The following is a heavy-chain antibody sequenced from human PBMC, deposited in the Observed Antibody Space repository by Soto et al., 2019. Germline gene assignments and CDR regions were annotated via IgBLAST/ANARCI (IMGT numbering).Heavy chain of an antibody. CDR1: GGSISSSSYY. CDR2: IYYSGST. V-gene: IGHV4-39*01. D-gene: IGHD2-8*01. J-gene: IGHJ4*02. CDR3: ARLYAIGGDYFDY. Sequence: LSLTCTVSGGSISSSSYYWGWIRQPPGKGLEWIGSIYYSGSTYYNPSLKSRVTISVDTSKNQFSLKLSSVTAADTAVYYCARLYAIGGDYFDYWGQGTLVTVS.